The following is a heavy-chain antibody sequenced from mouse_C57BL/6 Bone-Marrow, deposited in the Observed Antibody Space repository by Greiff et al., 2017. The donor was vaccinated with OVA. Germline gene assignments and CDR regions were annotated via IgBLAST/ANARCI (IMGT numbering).Heavy chain of an antibody. CDR3: ARSGVVATNWYFDV. V-gene: IGHV1-64*01. CDR1: GYTFTSYW. CDR2: IHPNSGST. J-gene: IGHJ1*03. Sequence: VQLQQPGAELVKPGASVKLSCKASGYTFTSYWMHWVKQRPGQGLEWIGMIHPNSGSTNYNEKFKSKATLTVDKSSSTAYMQLSSLTSEDSAVYYCARSGVVATNWYFDVWGTGTTVTVSS. D-gene: IGHD1-1*01.